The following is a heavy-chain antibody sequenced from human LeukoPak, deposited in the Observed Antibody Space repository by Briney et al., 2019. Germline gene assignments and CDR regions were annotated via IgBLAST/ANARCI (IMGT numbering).Heavy chain of an antibody. Sequence: ASVKVSCKASGGTFSSYAISWVRQAPGQGLEWMGWISAYNGNTNYAQKLQGRVTMTTDTSTSTAYMELRSLRSDDTAVYYCARVRGISLYYYYHYMDVWGKGTTVTVSS. CDR1: GGTFSSYA. CDR2: ISAYNGNT. D-gene: IGHD1-14*01. V-gene: IGHV1-18*01. CDR3: ARVRGISLYYYYHYMDV. J-gene: IGHJ6*03.